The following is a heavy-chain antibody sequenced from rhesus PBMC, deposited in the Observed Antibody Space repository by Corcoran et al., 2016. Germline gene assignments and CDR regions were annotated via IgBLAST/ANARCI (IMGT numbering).Heavy chain of an antibody. CDR2: IRGTSGST. V-gene: IGHV4-165*01. CDR1: CGASRRYY. CDR3: ARWGRGSPFDY. J-gene: IGHJ4*01. D-gene: IGHD6-25*01. Sequence: QVQLPESRPGVVKPSRTLSITCAVSCGASRRYYLWHWIRQPPGTGLAWIGYIRGTSGSTYYNPSLKSRVTISTDTAKNQFSLKLSSLTAADTAVYYSARWGRGSPFDYWGQGVLVTVSS.